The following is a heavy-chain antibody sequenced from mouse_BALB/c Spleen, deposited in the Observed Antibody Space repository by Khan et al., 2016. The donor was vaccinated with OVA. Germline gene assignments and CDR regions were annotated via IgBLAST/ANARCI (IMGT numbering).Heavy chain of an antibody. J-gene: IGHJ2*01. V-gene: IGHV7-3*02. CDR3: ARDQVGSYFDS. D-gene: IGHD4-1*02. Sequence: EVELVESGGGLVQPGGSLRLSCATSGFNFSNYYMTWVRQPPGKAPEWLGFIRNKADGYTTEYSASVKGRFTISRDNSQSILYLQMNTLRLEDSATYYCARDQVGSYFDSWDPGTTLSVSS. CDR2: IRNKADGYTT. CDR1: GFNFSNYY.